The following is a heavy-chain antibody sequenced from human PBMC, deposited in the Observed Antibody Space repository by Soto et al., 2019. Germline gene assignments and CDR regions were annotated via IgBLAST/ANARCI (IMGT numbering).Heavy chain of an antibody. D-gene: IGHD6-13*01. CDR2: FEPEDGET. CDR3: ATKGRWYVGYYYYGMDV. J-gene: IGHJ6*02. V-gene: IGHV1-24*01. Sequence: QVQLVQSGAEVKKPGASVKVSCKVSGYTLTELSMHWVRQAPGKGLEWMGGFEPEDGETIYAQKFQGRVTMTEDTSTDTAYMERSSLRSEDTAVYYCATKGRWYVGYYYYGMDVWGQGTTVTVSS. CDR1: GYTLTELS.